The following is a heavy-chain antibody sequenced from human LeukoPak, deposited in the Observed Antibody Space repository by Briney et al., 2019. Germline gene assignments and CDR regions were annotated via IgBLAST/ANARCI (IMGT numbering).Heavy chain of an antibody. D-gene: IGHD3-10*01. V-gene: IGHV3-23*01. J-gene: IGHJ6*03. CDR2: ISGSGGST. CDR3: AKMRGNGDYGYYYMDV. Sequence: GGSLRLSCAASGFTFSNYAMSWVRQAPGKGLEWVSAISGSGGSTYYADSVEGRFTISRDNSKNTLYLQMNSLRAEDTAVYYCAKMRGNGDYGYYYMDVWGKATTVTVSS. CDR1: GFTFSNYA.